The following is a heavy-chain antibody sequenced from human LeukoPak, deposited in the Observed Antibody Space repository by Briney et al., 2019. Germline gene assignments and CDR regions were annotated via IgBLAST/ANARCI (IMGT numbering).Heavy chain of an antibody. Sequence: GGSLRLSCAASGFTFSSYWMNWARQAPGKGLEGVANIKLDGSEKNYVDSVKGRFTISRDNTKNSLYLQMNSLRVEDTAVFYCARDQYDTWSRRGNFDSWGQGTLVIVSS. V-gene: IGHV3-7*03. CDR1: GFTFSSYW. CDR2: IKLDGSEK. D-gene: IGHD3-3*01. CDR3: ARDQYDTWSRRGNFDS. J-gene: IGHJ4*02.